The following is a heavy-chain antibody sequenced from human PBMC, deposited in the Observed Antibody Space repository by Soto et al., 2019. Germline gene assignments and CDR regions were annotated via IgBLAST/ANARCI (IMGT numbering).Heavy chain of an antibody. D-gene: IGHD6-19*01. CDR3: ARGQNGYSSGWYGLSAFDI. V-gene: IGHV4-34*01. Sequence: QVQLQQWGAGLLKPSETLSLTCAVYGGSFSGYYWSWIRQPPGKGLEWIGEINHSGSTNYNPSLKSRVTISVDTSKNQFSLKLSSVTAADTAVYYCARGQNGYSSGWYGLSAFDIWGQGTMVTVSS. CDR1: GGSFSGYY. CDR2: INHSGST. J-gene: IGHJ3*02.